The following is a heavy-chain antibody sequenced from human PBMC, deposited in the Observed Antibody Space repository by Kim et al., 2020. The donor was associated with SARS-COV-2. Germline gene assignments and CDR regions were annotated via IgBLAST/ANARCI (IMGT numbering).Heavy chain of an antibody. CDR2: ISSSANTI. CDR1: GFTFSSYK. J-gene: IGHJ6*03. V-gene: IGHV3-48*03. Sequence: GGSLRLSCAASGFTFSSYKMNWVRQAPGKGLEWLSYISSSANTIYYADSVKGRFTISRDNAKNSLYLQMNSLRAEDTAVYYCARGVVVYYYMDVWGKGTT. D-gene: IGHD6-6*01. CDR3: ARGVVVYYYMDV.